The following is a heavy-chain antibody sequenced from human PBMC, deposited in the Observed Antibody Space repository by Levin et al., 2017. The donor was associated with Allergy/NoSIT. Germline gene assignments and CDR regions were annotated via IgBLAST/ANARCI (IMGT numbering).Heavy chain of an antibody. CDR1: GGTFSSYA. CDR2: IIPIFGTA. CDR3: ARGGRFLDYYYYYGMDV. V-gene: IGHV1-69*13. J-gene: IGHJ6*02. Sequence: GASVKVSCKASGGTFSSYAISWVRQAPGQGLEWMGEIIPIFGTAKYAQKFQGRVTITADESTTTAYMELSSLRSEDTAVFYCARGGRFLDYYYYYGMDVWGQGTTVTVSS. D-gene: IGHD3-3*01.